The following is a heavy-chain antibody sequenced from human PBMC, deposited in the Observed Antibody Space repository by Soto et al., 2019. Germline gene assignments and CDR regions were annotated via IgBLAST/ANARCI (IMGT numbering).Heavy chain of an antibody. J-gene: IGHJ6*02. Sequence: QVQLVESGGGVVQPGRSLRLSCAASGFTFSSYAMHWVRQAPGKGLEWVAVISYDGSNKYYADSVKGRFTISRDNSKNTLYLQMNSLRAEDTAVYYCARDRGGRYYYYYGMDVRGQGTTVTVSS. CDR1: GFTFSSYA. V-gene: IGHV3-30-3*01. CDR2: ISYDGSNK. CDR3: ARDRGGRYYYYYGMDV. D-gene: IGHD3-10*01.